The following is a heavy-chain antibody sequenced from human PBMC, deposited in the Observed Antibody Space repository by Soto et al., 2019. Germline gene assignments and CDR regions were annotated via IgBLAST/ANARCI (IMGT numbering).Heavy chain of an antibody. J-gene: IGHJ6*02. D-gene: IGHD3-22*01. CDR1: GFTFSSYA. CDR2: ISGSGGST. CDR3: AANRGYNYYYGMDV. Sequence: EVQLLESGGGLVQPGGSLRLSCAASGFTFSSYAMSWVRQAPGKGLEWVSAISGSGGSTYYADSVKGRFTISRDNSKNTLYLHMNILRAEDTAVYYCAANRGYNYYYGMDVWGQGTTVTVSS. V-gene: IGHV3-23*01.